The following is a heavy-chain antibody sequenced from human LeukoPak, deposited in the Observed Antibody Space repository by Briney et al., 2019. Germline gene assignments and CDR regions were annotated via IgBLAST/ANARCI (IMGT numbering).Heavy chain of an antibody. D-gene: IGHD3-3*01. Sequence: GGSLRLSCVPSGITFSNSALSWVRQAPGKGLEWVSAINGGGDDTRYADSVRGRFTISRDNSKNTVSLQMNSLRVEDTALYFCAKSDCGSYGCKLLNYWGQGTLVTVSS. CDR1: GITFSNSA. CDR3: AKSDCGSYGCKLLNY. V-gene: IGHV3-23*01. CDR2: INGGGDDT. J-gene: IGHJ4*02.